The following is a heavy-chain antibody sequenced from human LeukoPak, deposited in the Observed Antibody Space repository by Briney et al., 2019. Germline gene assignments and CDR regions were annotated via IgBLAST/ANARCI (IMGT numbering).Heavy chain of an antibody. CDR3: AKESANWGYNWFDP. CDR2: ISGGGGST. Sequence: GGSLRLSCAASGFTFSSYAMSWVRQAPGKGPEWVSAISGGGGSTYYADSVKGRFTISRDNSKNTLYLQMNSLRAEDTAVYYCAKESANWGYNWFDPWGQGTLVTVSS. J-gene: IGHJ5*02. CDR1: GFTFSSYA. D-gene: IGHD7-27*01. V-gene: IGHV3-23*01.